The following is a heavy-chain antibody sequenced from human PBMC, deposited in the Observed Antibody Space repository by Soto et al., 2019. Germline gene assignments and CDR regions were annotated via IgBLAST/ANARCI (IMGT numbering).Heavy chain of an antibody. D-gene: IGHD6-6*01. V-gene: IGHV3-30-3*01. J-gene: IGHJ6*01. Sequence: QVQLVESGGGVVQPGRSLRLSCAASGFTFSSYAMHWVRQAPGKGLEWVAVISYDGSNKYYADSVKGRFTISRDNSKNTLYLQMNSLRAEDTAVYYCARGPGGVAARPKGMDVW. CDR1: GFTFSSYA. CDR3: ARGPGGVAARPKGMDV. CDR2: ISYDGSNK.